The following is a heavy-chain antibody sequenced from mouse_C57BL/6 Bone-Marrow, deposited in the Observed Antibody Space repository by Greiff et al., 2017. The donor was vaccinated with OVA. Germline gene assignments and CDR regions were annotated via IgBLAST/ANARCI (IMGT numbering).Heavy chain of an antibody. Sequence: QVQLQLSGAELARPGASVKLSCKASGYTFTSYGISWVKQRTGQGLEWIGEIYPRSGNTYYNEKFKGKATLTADKSSSTAYMELRSLTSEDSAVYFCAPEGRGDYWGQGTTLTVSS. CDR3: APEGRGDY. CDR1: GYTFTSYG. V-gene: IGHV1-81*01. CDR2: IYPRSGNT. J-gene: IGHJ2*01.